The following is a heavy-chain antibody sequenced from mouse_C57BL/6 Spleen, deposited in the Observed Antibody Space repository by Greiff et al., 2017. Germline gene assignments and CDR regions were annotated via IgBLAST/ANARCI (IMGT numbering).Heavy chain of an antibody. CDR3: AREIYYDYYYAMDY. D-gene: IGHD2-4*01. V-gene: IGHV1-59*01. Sequence: VQLQQPGAELVRPGTSVKLSCKASGYTFTSYWMHWVKQRPGQGLEWIGVIDPSDSYPNYNQKFKGKATLTVDTSSSTAYMQLSSLTSVDSAVYNCAREIYYDYYYAMDYWGQGTSVTVSS. CDR1: GYTFTSYW. J-gene: IGHJ4*01. CDR2: IDPSDSYP.